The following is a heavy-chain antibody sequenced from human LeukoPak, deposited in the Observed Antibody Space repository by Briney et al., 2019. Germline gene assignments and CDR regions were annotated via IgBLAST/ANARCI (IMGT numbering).Heavy chain of an antibody. J-gene: IGHJ5*02. D-gene: IGHD2-2*01. CDR2: IKQDGSEK. CDR1: GFTFTKYW. V-gene: IGHV3-7*01. Sequence: GGSLRLSCAASGFTFTKYWMSWVRQAPGKGLEWVANIKQDGSEKYYVDSVKGRFTISRDNAKNSLYLQMNSLRAEDTAVYYCARGIYCSSTSCYGRVNWFDPWGQGTLVTVSS. CDR3: ARGIYCSSTSCYGRVNWFDP.